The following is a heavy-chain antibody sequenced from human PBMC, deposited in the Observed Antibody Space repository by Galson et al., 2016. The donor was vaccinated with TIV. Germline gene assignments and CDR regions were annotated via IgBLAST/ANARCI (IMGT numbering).Heavy chain of an antibody. CDR3: AKDASSQVHDSGSFDS. CDR2: ISATGGST. Sequence: SLRLSCAASGFTFNSFAMSWVRQAPGKGLEWVSSISATGGSTYYADSVKGRFTNSRHYSKNTVYLQMNSPRPDDTAIYYCAKDASSQVHDSGSFDSWGQGTLVTVSS. V-gene: IGHV3-23*01. J-gene: IGHJ4*02. D-gene: IGHD3-10*01. CDR1: GFTFNSFA.